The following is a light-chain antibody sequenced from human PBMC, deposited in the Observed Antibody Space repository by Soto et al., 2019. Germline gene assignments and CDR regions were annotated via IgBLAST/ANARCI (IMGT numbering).Light chain of an antibody. Sequence: IRMTQSPSSFSASIGDRVSITCRATQDIGHYLAWYHQIPGKAPKLLMYHASALQTGVPSRFSGSGSGTDFTLTISNLQSEDFGSYYCQQRSSWPLTFGGGTRVE. CDR1: QDIGHY. CDR2: HAS. V-gene: IGKV1-8*01. J-gene: IGKJ4*01. CDR3: QQRSSWPLT.